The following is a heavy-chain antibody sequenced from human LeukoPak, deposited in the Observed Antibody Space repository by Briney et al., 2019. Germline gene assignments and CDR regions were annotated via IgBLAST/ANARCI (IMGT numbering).Heavy chain of an antibody. CDR1: GGTFSSYA. CDR3: ASNIVVVPAAIGSWFDP. V-gene: IGHV1-69*06. CDR2: IIPIFGTA. J-gene: IGHJ5*02. D-gene: IGHD2-2*02. Sequence: SVTVSCKASGGTFSSYAISWVRQAPGQGLEWMGGIIPIFGTANYAQKFQGRVTITADKSTSTAYMELSSLRSEDTAVYYCASNIVVVPAAIGSWFDPWGQGTLVTVSS.